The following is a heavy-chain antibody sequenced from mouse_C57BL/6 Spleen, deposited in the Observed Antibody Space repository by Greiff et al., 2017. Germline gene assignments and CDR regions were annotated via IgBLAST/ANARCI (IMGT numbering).Heavy chain of an antibody. D-gene: IGHD2-4*01. Sequence: QVHVKQPGTELVKPGASVKLSCKASGYTFTSYWMHWVKQRPGQGLEWIGNINPSNGGTNYNEKFKSKATLTVDKSSSTAYMQLSSLTSEDSAVYYCARSYYDYDRYYFDYWGQGTTLTVSS. V-gene: IGHV1-53*01. J-gene: IGHJ2*01. CDR2: INPSNGGT. CDR1: GYTFTSYW. CDR3: ARSYYDYDRYYFDY.